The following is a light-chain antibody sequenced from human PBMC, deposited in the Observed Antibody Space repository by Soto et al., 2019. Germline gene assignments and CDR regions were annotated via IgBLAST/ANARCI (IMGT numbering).Light chain of an antibody. CDR3: QQRINWPIT. J-gene: IGKJ5*01. CDR2: DVS. Sequence: EIVLTQSPATLSLSPGERVTLSCRASQSVSSYLAWYQQKPGQAPRLLIYDVSNRATGIPARFSGSGSGTEFTLTISSLEPEDFAVYYCQQRINWPITFGQGTRLEIK. CDR1: QSVSSY. V-gene: IGKV3-11*01.